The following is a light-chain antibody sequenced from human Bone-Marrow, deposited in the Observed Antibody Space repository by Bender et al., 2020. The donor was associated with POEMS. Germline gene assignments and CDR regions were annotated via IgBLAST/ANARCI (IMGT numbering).Light chain of an antibody. Sequence: QSALTQPASVSGSPGHSVTISCTETSSDVGGYNLVSWYQHHPGKAPKLMIYEVSKRPSGVPNRFSGSKSGNTASLTISGLQPEDEADYYCCSYTSSTTLVFGGGTKVTVL. J-gene: IGLJ2*01. CDR2: EVS. V-gene: IGLV2-14*01. CDR1: SSDVGGYNL. CDR3: CSYTSSTTLV.